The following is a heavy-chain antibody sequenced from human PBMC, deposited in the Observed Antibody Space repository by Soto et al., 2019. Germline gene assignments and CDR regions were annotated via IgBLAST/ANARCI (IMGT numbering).Heavy chain of an antibody. CDR2: ISSSSSYI. D-gene: IGHD3-9*01. Sequence: SGGSLRLSCAASGFTFSSYSMNWVRQAPGKGLEWVSSISSSSSYIYYADSVKGRFTISRDNAKNSLYLQMNSLRAEDTAVYYCARDARHFLTGYYYYGMDVWGQGTTVTDSS. J-gene: IGHJ6*02. CDR1: GFTFSSYS. CDR3: ARDARHFLTGYYYYGMDV. V-gene: IGHV3-21*01.